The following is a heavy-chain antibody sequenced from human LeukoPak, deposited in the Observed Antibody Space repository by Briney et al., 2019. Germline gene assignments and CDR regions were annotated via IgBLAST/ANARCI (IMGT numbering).Heavy chain of an antibody. CDR2: IYYSGST. D-gene: IGHD3-22*01. V-gene: IGHV4-59*01. J-gene: IGHJ6*02. Sequence: PSETLSLTCTVSGGSISSYYWSWIRQPPGKGLEWIGYIYYSGSTNYNPPLKSRVTISVDTSKNQFSLKLSSVTAADTAVYYCARLSGYYSYYYGMDVWGQGTTVTVSS. CDR3: ARLSGYYSYYYGMDV. CDR1: GGSISSYY.